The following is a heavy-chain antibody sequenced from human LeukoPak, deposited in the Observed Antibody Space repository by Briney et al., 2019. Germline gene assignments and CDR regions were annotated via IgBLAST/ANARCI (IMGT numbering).Heavy chain of an antibody. Sequence: GGSLRLSCEASGFTFRSYAMHWVRQAPGKGLEWVALISYDGTIKYYADSVKGRFTISRDNSKNTLYLQMNSLRADDTAVYYCARGGGYTDYWGQGTLVTVSS. V-gene: IGHV3-30*04. CDR2: ISYDGTIK. CDR1: GFTFRSYA. D-gene: IGHD5-24*01. J-gene: IGHJ4*02. CDR3: ARGGGYTDY.